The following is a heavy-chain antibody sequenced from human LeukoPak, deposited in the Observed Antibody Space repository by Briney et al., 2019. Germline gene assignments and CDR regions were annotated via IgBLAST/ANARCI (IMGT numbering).Heavy chain of an antibody. Sequence: PPESLSLTCTVSGGSISSSSYYWGWIRQPPGKGLEWIGSIYYSGSTYYNPSLKSRVTISVDTSKNQFSLKLSSVTAADTAVYYCAKLMSGPAAFGAFDIWGQGTMVTVSS. CDR3: AKLMSGPAAFGAFDI. J-gene: IGHJ3*02. V-gene: IGHV4-39*07. CDR2: IYYSGST. CDR1: GGSISSSSYY. D-gene: IGHD2-2*01.